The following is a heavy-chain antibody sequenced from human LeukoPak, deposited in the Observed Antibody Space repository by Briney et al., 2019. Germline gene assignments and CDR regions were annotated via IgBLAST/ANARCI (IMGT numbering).Heavy chain of an antibody. J-gene: IGHJ6*03. D-gene: IGHD3-22*01. CDR2: IYYSGST. Sequence: PSEPLSLTCTVSGGSISSYYWSWIREPPGKGLEWIGYIYYSGSTNYNPSLQSRVTISVDTSKNQFSLKLSSVTAADTAVYYCARGRYDSSGYSNYYYYYYMDVWGKGTTVTISS. CDR1: GGSISSYY. CDR3: ARGRYDSSGYSNYYYYYYMDV. V-gene: IGHV4-59*01.